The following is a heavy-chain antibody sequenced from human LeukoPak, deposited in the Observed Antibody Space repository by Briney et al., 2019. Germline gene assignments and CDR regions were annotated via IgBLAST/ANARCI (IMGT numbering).Heavy chain of an antibody. CDR1: GFTFSSYG. D-gene: IGHD6-19*01. V-gene: IGHV3-30*03. CDR2: ISYDGVNK. CDR3: GGHVRRSGWDY. J-gene: IGHJ4*02. Sequence: GGSLRLSCASSGFTFSSYGIHWVRLAPGKGLEWVAVISYDGVNKDYADSVKGRFTISRDNSKNTVFLQMNDLRVEDTAVYYCGGHVRRSGWDYWGQGTLVTVSS.